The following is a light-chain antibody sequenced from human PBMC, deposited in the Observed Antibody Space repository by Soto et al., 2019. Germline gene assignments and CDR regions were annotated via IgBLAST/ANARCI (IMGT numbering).Light chain of an antibody. CDR2: AAS. CDR1: QDISSW. J-gene: IGKJ4*01. V-gene: IGKV1-12*01. Sequence: DIPMTQSPSSVSASVGDRVTITCRASQDISSWLAWYQQKPGNAPKVLIFAASTLQKGVPSRFSGSGSGTDFTLTISSLQPEDFATYFCQQAASFPLTFGGGTKV. CDR3: QQAASFPLT.